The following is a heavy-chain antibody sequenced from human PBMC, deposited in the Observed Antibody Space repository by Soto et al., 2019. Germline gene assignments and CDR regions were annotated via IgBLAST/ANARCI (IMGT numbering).Heavy chain of an antibody. V-gene: IGHV1-18*01. D-gene: IGHD3-10*01. CDR1: VYTFTSYG. J-gene: IGHJ4*02. CDR3: ARFLLLSGSSPFDY. CDR2: ISAYNGNT. Sequence: XSVNVSCKASVYTFTSYGISRVRQAPGQGLEWMGWISAYNGNTNYAQKLQGRVTMTTDTSTSTAYMELRSLRSDDTAVYYCARFLLLSGSSPFDYWGQETLVTVSS.